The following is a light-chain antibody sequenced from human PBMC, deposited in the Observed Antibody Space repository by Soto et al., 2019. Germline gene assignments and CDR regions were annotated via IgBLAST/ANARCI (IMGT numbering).Light chain of an antibody. V-gene: IGKV3-15*01. CDR1: QSVSSN. CDR2: GAS. CDR3: QQFDNWPPLT. J-gene: IGKJ4*01. Sequence: EIVMTQSPATLSVSPGERATLSCRASQSVSSNLAWYQQKSGQAPRLLMYGASTRATGIPDRFSGSGSGTEFTLPISSLQSEDSAVYYCQQFDNWPPLTFGGGTKVEIK.